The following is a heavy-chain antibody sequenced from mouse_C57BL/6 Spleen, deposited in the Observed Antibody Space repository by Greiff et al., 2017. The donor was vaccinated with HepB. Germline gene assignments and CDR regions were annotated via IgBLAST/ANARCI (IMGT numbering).Heavy chain of an antibody. CDR1: GFTFSSYA. CDR3: ARVGSSYPWFAY. D-gene: IGHD1-1*01. J-gene: IGHJ3*01. Sequence: EVKLVESGGGLVKPGGSLKLSCAASGFTFSSYAMSWVRQTPEKRLEWVATISDGGSYTYYPDNVKGRFTISRDNAKNNLYLQMSHLKSEDTAMYYCARVGSSYPWFAYWGQGTLVTVSA. V-gene: IGHV5-4*03. CDR2: ISDGGSYT.